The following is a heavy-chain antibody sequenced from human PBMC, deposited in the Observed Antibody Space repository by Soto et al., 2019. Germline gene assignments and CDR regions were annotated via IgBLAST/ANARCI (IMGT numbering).Heavy chain of an antibody. CDR1: GGTLNNYA. CDR2: ILPVSAPP. V-gene: IGHV1-69*13. J-gene: IGHJ4*02. Sequence: SVKFSCKASGGTLNNYAINWVRQAPGQGLEWMGGILPVSAPPDYAQKFQGRVSITADHSTSTVYMELSRLKSDDTAVYFCATDSNYDVSNSFWGQGTLVTVSS. CDR3: ATDSNYDVSNSF. D-gene: IGHD3-3*01.